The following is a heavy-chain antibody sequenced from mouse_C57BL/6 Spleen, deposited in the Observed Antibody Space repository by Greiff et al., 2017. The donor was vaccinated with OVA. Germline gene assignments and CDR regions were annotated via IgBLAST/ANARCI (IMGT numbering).Heavy chain of an antibody. J-gene: IGHJ1*03. Sequence: EVQLQQSGPELVKPGASVKISCKASGYTFTDYYMNWVKQSHGKSLEWIGDINPNNGGTSYNQKFKGKATLTVDKSSSTAYMELRSLTSEDSAVYYCAIGGITTVVAEDWYFDVWGTGTTVTVSS. CDR3: AIGGITTVVAEDWYFDV. D-gene: IGHD1-1*01. CDR1: GYTFTDYY. CDR2: INPNNGGT. V-gene: IGHV1-26*01.